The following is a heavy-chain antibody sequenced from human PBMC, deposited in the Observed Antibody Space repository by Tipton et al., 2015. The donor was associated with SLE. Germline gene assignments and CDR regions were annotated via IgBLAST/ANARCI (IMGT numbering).Heavy chain of an antibody. CDR1: GYSISSGHY. V-gene: IGHV4-38-2*02. Sequence: TLSLTCTVSGYSISSGHYWGWIRQSPGKGLEWIGSVNHGGNIYYNPSLKSRVTISVDTSKNHFSLKLRSVTAADTAVYYCARQPLYYDGSGSTPAYFQYWGQGTLVTVSS. CDR3: ARQPLYYDGSGSTPAYFQY. CDR2: VNHGGNI. D-gene: IGHD3-22*01. J-gene: IGHJ1*01.